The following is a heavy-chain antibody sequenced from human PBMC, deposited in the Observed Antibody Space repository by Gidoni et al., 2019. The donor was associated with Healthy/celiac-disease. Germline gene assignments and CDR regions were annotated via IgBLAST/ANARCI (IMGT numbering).Heavy chain of an antibody. D-gene: IGHD2-15*01. V-gene: IGHV1-2*02. Sequence: QVQLVQSGAEVKKPGASVKVSCKASGYTFPGYYMQWVRQAPGQGLEWMGWINPNSGGTNYAQKFQGRVTMTRDTSISTAYMELSRLRSDDTAVYYCAREGGYCSGGSCLLGRYYGMDVWGQGTTVTVSS. CDR1: GYTFPGYY. CDR3: AREGGYCSGGSCLLGRYYGMDV. J-gene: IGHJ6*02. CDR2: INPNSGGT.